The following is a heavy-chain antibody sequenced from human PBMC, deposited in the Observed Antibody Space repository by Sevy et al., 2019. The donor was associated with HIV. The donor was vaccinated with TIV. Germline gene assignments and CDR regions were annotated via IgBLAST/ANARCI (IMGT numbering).Heavy chain of an antibody. J-gene: IGHJ6*02. V-gene: IGHV1-69*13. CDR3: ARDLRGAVAGTYYYYGMDV. CDR2: IIPIFGTA. D-gene: IGHD6-19*01. Sequence: ASVKVSCKASGGTFSSYAISWVRQAPGQGLEWMGGIIPIFGTANYAQKFQGRVTITADESTSTAYMELSSLRSEDTAVYYCARDLRGAVAGTYYYYGMDVWGQGTTVTVSS. CDR1: GGTFSSYA.